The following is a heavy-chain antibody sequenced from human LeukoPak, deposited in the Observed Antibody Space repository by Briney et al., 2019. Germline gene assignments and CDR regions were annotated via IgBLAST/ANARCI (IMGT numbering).Heavy chain of an antibody. CDR3: AKDVYDCSGGSCPQYYYVMDV. V-gene: IGHV3-30*02. D-gene: IGHD2-15*01. CDR2: IQFDGSEK. CDR1: GFTFSSYG. J-gene: IGHJ6*02. Sequence: GGSLRLSCTASGFTFSSYGMHWVRQAPGKGLEWVSFIQFDGSEKYYADSVRGRFTISRDNSKNTLSLQMNSLRAEDTALYYCAKDVYDCSGGSCPQYYYVMDVWGQGTTATVSS.